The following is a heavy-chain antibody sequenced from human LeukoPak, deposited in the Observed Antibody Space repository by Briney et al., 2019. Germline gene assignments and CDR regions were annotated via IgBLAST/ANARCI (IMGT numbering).Heavy chain of an antibody. V-gene: IGHV1-69*05. CDR3: ARGVIVVVPAAHRGSAFDI. D-gene: IGHD2-2*01. CDR1: GGTFSSYA. Sequence: GSSVKVSCKASGGTFSSYAISWVRQAPGQGLEWMGGIIPIFGTANYAQKFQGRVTITTDESTSTAYMELSSLRSEDTAVYYCARGVIVVVPAAHRGSAFDIWGQGTMVTVSS. J-gene: IGHJ3*02. CDR2: IIPIFGTA.